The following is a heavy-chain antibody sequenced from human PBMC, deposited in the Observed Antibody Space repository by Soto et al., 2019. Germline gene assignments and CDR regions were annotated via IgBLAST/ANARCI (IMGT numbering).Heavy chain of an antibody. CDR2: IYYSGSP. CDR3: ARYMTTVTTFDY. V-gene: IGHV4-30-4*01. D-gene: IGHD4-17*01. J-gene: IGHJ4*02. Sequence: QVQLQESGPGLVKPSQTLSLTCTVSGGSISSGDYYWSWIRQPPGKGLEWIGYIYYSGSPYYNPSPKIRVTISVDTSKNQFSLKLSSVTAADTAVYYCARYMTTVTTFDYWGQGTLVTVSS. CDR1: GGSISSGDYY.